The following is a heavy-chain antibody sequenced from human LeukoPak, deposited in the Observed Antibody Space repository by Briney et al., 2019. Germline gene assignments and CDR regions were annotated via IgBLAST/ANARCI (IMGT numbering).Heavy chain of an antibody. CDR2: IYDSGST. J-gene: IGHJ3*02. CDR1: GASIRSGDYY. Sequence: SETLSLTCTVSGASIRSGDYYWSWIRQPPGKGLERIGYIYDSGSTYYNPSLKSRITISVDTSENRFSLKLSSVTATDTAVYYCARDCSGGSCYGAFDIWGQGTMVTVSS. V-gene: IGHV4-30-4*01. D-gene: IGHD2-15*01. CDR3: ARDCSGGSCYGAFDI.